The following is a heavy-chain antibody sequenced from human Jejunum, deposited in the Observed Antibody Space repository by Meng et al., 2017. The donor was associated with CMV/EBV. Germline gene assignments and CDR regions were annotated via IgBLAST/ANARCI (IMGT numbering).Heavy chain of an antibody. D-gene: IGHD3-3*01. CDR2: IYPGDSDT. J-gene: IGHJ4*02. V-gene: IGHV5-51*01. CDR1: GYSFTKYW. CDR3: ARHGETVFGVIDN. Sequence: KAYGYSFTKYWVGWVRQMPGKGLEWMGIIYPGDSDTRYSQSFQGQVIISVDKSINTAYLQWNSLKASDTAMYYCARHGETVFGVIDNWGQGTLVTVSS.